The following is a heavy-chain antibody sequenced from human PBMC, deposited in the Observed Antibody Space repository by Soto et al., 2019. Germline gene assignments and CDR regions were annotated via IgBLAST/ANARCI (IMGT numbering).Heavy chain of an antibody. V-gene: IGHV3-9*01. D-gene: IGHD2-15*01. CDR1: GFTFDDYA. CDR2: IRWNSGSL. CDR3: ARVLGGRCFDC. J-gene: IGHJ4*02. Sequence: EVQLVESGGGLVQPGRSLRLSCAASGFTFDDYAMHWVSQRPGKGLDWVSGIRWNSGSLVYADSVKGRFTISRDNAKNSLYLEMDSLTVEDTAFYFWARVLGGRCFDCWGQGNLVTVSS.